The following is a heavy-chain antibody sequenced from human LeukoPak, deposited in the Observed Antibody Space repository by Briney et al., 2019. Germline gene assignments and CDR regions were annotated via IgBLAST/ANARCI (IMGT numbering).Heavy chain of an antibody. V-gene: IGHV3-23*01. J-gene: IGHJ4*02. Sequence: PGGSLRLSCAASGFTFSSYAMSWVRQGPGKGLEWVSAISVSGNTYHADSVKGRFTISRDSYKNTLYLQMNSLRAEDAAVYYCAKAPVTTCSGAYCYPFDYWGQGTLVTVPS. D-gene: IGHD2-15*01. CDR1: GFTFSSYA. CDR3: AKAPVTTCSGAYCYPFDY. CDR2: ISVSGNT.